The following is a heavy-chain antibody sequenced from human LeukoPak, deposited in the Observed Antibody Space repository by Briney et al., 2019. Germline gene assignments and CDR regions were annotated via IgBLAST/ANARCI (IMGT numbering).Heavy chain of an antibody. CDR2: INHSGST. CDR3: ARVRLGQVYHFDY. CDR1: GGSFSGYY. D-gene: IGHD6-25*01. V-gene: IGHV4-34*01. J-gene: IGHJ4*02. Sequence: PSETLSLTCAVYGGSFSGYYWSWIRQPPGKGLEWIGEINHSGSTNYDPSLKSRVTISVDTSKSQFSLKLSSVTAADTAVYYCARVRLGQVYHFDYWGQGTLVTVSS.